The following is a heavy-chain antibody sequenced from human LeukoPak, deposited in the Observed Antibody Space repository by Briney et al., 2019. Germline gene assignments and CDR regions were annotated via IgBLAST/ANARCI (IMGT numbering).Heavy chain of an antibody. CDR2: IKQDGSEK. CDR1: GFTFSSYW. Sequence: GGSLRLSCAASGFTFSSYWMSWVRQAPGKGLEWVANIKQDGSEKYYVDSVKGRFTISRDNAKNSLYLQMNSLRAEDTAVYYCAGGYSGYGANYYYGMDVWGQGTTVTVSS. CDR3: AGGYSGYGANYYYGMDV. D-gene: IGHD5-12*01. J-gene: IGHJ6*02. V-gene: IGHV3-7*01.